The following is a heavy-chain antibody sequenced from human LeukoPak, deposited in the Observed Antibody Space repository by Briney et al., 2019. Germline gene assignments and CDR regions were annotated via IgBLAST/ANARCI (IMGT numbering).Heavy chain of an antibody. V-gene: IGHV3-7*01. CDR3: ARGGYRFDY. CDR1: GFTLSGYW. CDR2: LHADGIER. Sequence: GGSLRLSCAASGFTLSGYWMSWVRQAPGKGLEWVARLHADGIERYYVDLVKGRFTISRDNAKNSLHLQMYSLRLDDTAVYYCARGGYRFDYLGQGTLVTVPS. J-gene: IGHJ4*02. D-gene: IGHD5-12*01.